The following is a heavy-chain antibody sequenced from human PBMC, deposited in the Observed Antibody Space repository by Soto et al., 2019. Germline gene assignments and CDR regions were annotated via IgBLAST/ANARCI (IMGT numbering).Heavy chain of an antibody. CDR3: AVAMVREILIFESSGMHV. CDR1: GGSFNNYA. D-gene: IGHD3-10*01. Sequence: QVHLVQSGAEVKKPGSSVKVSCKTSGGSFNNYAVSWVRQAPGQGLEWMRGIIPNFDTPNYAQKFQDRVTIIADESTSTVYMELRGLRSNDTAVYYCAVAMVREILIFESSGMHVWGQGTTVIVAS. J-gene: IGHJ6*02. V-gene: IGHV1-69*01. CDR2: IIPNFDTP.